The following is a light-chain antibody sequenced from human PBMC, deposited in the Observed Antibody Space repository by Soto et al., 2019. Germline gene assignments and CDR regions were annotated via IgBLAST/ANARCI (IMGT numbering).Light chain of an antibody. CDR1: QILLHSNGDTF. CDR3: LQRIESPT. CDR2: TVS. J-gene: IGKJ5*01. V-gene: IGKV2-40*01. Sequence: TVMTHSPLDRAATHGSEAYLSCISSQILLHSNGDTFLDWYLQKPGQSPQLLIYTVSYRASGVPDRFSGSGSGTDFTLNISRVEAEDVGVYYCLQRIESPTCGQGTRLEIK.